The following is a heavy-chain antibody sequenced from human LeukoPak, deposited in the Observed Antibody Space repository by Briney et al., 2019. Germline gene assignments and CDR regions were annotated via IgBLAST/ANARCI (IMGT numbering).Heavy chain of an antibody. Sequence: PGGSLRLSCAASGFIFSTYEMNWVRQAPGKGLEWVSYISSSGSTIYYADSVKGRFTISRDNAKNSLYLQMNSLRAEDTAVYYCAELGITMIGGVWGKGTTVTISS. J-gene: IGHJ6*04. CDR1: GFIFSTYE. D-gene: IGHD3-10*02. CDR3: AELGITMIGGV. V-gene: IGHV3-48*03. CDR2: ISSSGSTI.